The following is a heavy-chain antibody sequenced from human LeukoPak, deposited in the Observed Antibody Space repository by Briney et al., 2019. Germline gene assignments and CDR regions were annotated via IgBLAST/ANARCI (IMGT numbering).Heavy chain of an antibody. CDR3: AGTGKNYYYYMDV. Sequence: SVKVSCKASGGTFSSYAISWVRQAPGQGLEWMGGIIPIFGTANYAQKFQGRVTITTDESTSTAYMELSSLRSEDTAVYYCAGTGKNYYYYMDVWGKGTTVTVSS. J-gene: IGHJ6*03. CDR2: IIPIFGTA. V-gene: IGHV1-69*05. CDR1: GGTFSSYA. D-gene: IGHD1-1*01.